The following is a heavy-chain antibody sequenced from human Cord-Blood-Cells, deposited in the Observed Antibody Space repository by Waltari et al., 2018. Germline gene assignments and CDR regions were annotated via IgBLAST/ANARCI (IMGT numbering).Heavy chain of an antibody. CDR3: ARNDYTKGWFDP. V-gene: IGHV1-8*01. D-gene: IGHD4-4*01. Sequence: QVQLVQSGAEVKKPGASVKVSCKASGYTFTSYDINWVRQASGQGLEWLGWMNPHGGTTGYAPTLQGRVTMTSNTPTSPAYMERSSLRSEDTAVYYCARNDYTKGWFDPWGQGTLVTVSS. J-gene: IGHJ5*02. CDR2: MNPHGGTT. CDR1: GYTFTSYD.